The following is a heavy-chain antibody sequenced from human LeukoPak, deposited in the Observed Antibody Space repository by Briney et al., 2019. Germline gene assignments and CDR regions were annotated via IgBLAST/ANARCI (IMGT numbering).Heavy chain of an antibody. CDR2: IRYDGGNT. V-gene: IGHV3-30*02. J-gene: IGHJ4*02. CDR1: GFTFSSHA. CDR3: ASSWGSAIDF. D-gene: IGHD3-16*01. Sequence: PGGSLRLSCVASGFTFSSHAMSWVRHAPGKGLEWLTFIRYDGGNTYYADSVKGRFTISRDDSRNTLYLQMTSLRAEDTAVYYCASSWGSAIDFWGQGTLVTVSS.